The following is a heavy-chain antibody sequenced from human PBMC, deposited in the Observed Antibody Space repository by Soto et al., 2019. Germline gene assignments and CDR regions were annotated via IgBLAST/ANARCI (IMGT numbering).Heavy chain of an antibody. D-gene: IGHD3-22*01. CDR2: IYYSGST. V-gene: IGHV4-30-4*01. CDR1: GGSISSGDYY. Sequence: SETLSLTCTVSGGSISSGDYYWSWIRQPPGKGLEWIGYIYYSGSTYYNPSLKSRVTISVDTSKNQFSLKLSSVTAADTAVYYCARATFYYDSSGYYIFDYWGQGTLVTVSS. J-gene: IGHJ4*02. CDR3: ARATFYYDSSGYYIFDY.